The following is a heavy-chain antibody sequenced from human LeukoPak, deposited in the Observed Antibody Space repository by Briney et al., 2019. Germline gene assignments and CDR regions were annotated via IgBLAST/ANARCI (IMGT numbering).Heavy chain of an antibody. J-gene: IGHJ6*02. CDR1: GYTFTSYG. CDR2: ISAYNGNT. D-gene: IGHD6-25*01. V-gene: IGHV1-18*01. CDR3: ARDPRAATSDYYYYYGMDV. Sequence: ASVKVSCKASGYTFTSYGISWVRQAPGQGLEWMGWISAYNGNTNYAQKLQGRVTMTTDTSTSTAYMELRSLRSDDTAVYYCARDPRAATSDYYYYYGMDVWGQGTTVTVSS.